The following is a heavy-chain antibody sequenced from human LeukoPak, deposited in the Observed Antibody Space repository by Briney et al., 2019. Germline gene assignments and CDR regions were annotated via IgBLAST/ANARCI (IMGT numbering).Heavy chain of an antibody. CDR3: VTMGIAVASYWYFDL. V-gene: IGHV3-53*01. CDR2: IYSGGST. D-gene: IGHD6-19*01. Sequence: GGSLRLSFAASGFTVSSNYMSWVRQAPGKGLEWVSVIYSGGSTYYADSVKGRFTISRDNSKNTLYLQMNSLRAEDTAVYYCVTMGIAVASYWYFDLWGRGTLVTVSS. J-gene: IGHJ2*01. CDR1: GFTVSSNY.